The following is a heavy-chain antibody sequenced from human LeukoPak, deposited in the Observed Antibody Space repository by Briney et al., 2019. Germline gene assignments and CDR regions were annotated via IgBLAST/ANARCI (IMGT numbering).Heavy chain of an antibody. V-gene: IGHV3-30*18. Sequence: GGSLRLSCAASGFTFSDYYMSWIRQAPGKGLEWVAVISYDGSNKYYADSVKGRFTISRDNSKNTLYLQMNSLRAEDTAVYYCAKGGLWLPHYWGQGTLVTVSS. CDR3: AKGGLWLPHY. J-gene: IGHJ4*02. CDR2: ISYDGSNK. CDR1: GFTFSDYY. D-gene: IGHD6-19*01.